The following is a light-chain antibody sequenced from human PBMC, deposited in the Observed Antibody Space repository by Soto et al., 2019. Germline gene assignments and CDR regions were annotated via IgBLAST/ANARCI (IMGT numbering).Light chain of an antibody. Sequence: EIVMTQSPATLSVSPGERATISCRASQSVSSNLAWYQQKPGQAPRLLIYGASTRATGIPARFSGSGSGTEFTLTISSXQSEDFAVYYCQQYNNWPYSFGQGTKVDIK. CDR3: QQYNNWPYS. CDR1: QSVSSN. J-gene: IGKJ2*03. V-gene: IGKV3-15*01. CDR2: GAS.